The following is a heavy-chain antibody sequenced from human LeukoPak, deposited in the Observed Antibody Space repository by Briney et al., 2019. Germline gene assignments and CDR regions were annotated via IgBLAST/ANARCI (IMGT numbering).Heavy chain of an antibody. CDR1: GGSISSGDYY. Sequence: SETLSLTCTVSGGSISSGDYYWSWIRQPPGKGLEWIGYIYYSGSTYYNPSLKSRVTISVDTSKNQFSLKLSSVTAADTAVYYCTRGFAVVTALYYYYGMDVWGQGTTVTVSS. D-gene: IGHD2-21*02. CDR3: TRGFAVVTALYYYYGMDV. CDR2: IYYSGST. J-gene: IGHJ6*02. V-gene: IGHV4-30-4*01.